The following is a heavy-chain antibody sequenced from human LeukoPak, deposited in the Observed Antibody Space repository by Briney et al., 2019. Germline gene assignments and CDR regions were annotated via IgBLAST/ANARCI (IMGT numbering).Heavy chain of an antibody. D-gene: IGHD2-15*01. CDR1: GFTFSSYS. CDR2: ISVSGHRT. V-gene: IGHV3-23*01. CDR3: ARTYCSGGSCYSYYYYYMDV. Sequence: PGGSLRLSCAASGFTFSSYSMSWVRQAPGKGLEWISGISVSGHRTYHAASVKGRFTISRDNSNNMVYLQMNSLRAEDTAVYYCARTYCSGGSCYSYYYYYMDVWGKGTTVTISS. J-gene: IGHJ6*03.